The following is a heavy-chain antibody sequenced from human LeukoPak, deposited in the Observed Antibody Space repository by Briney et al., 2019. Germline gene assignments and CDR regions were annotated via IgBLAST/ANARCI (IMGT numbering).Heavy chain of an antibody. D-gene: IGHD3-3*01. CDR2: VTWNSGSI. J-gene: IGHJ4*02. CDR3: AKAVHRSGF. Sequence: GRSLRLSCAASGFTFDDYAMHWVRQAPGKGLEWVSGVTWNSGSIDYADSVKGRFTISRDNSKNTLYLQMNSLRAEDTAVYYCAKAVHRSGFWGQGTLVTVSS. CDR1: GFTFDDYA. V-gene: IGHV3-9*01.